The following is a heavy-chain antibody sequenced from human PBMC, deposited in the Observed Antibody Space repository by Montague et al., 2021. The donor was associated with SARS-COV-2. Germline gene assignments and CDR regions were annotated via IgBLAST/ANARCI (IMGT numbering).Heavy chain of an antibody. CDR3: ARLYGSSFDY. CDR2: FYYAGGT. Sequence: SETLSLTCAVSGGSFSGISSHWGWIRQPPGKGLECIGSFYYAGGTQYNPSLKSRVTISVDTYNDPFSLKMNSVTAADTAVYFCARLYGSSFDYWGQGTLVTVSS. D-gene: IGHD4-17*01. J-gene: IGHJ4*02. V-gene: IGHV4-39*01. CDR1: GGSFSGISSH.